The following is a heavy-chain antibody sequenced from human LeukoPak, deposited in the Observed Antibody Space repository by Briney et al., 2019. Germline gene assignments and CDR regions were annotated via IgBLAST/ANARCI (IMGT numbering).Heavy chain of an antibody. Sequence: PGGSLRLSCAASGFTFSSYAMSWDRQAPGKGLEWVSAISGSGGSTYYADSVKGRFTISRDNSKNTLYLQMNSLRAEDTAVYYCAKAATYYYDSSGYYYFDYWGQGTLVTVSS. CDR2: ISGSGGST. CDR1: GFTFSSYA. V-gene: IGHV3-23*01. J-gene: IGHJ4*02. CDR3: AKAATYYYDSSGYYYFDY. D-gene: IGHD3-22*01.